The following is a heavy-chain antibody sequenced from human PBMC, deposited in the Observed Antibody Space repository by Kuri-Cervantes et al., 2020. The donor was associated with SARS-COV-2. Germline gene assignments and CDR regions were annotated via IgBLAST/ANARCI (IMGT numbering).Heavy chain of an antibody. V-gene: IGHV2-5*05. CDR2: IYWDDDK. CDR3: AHRDPSIAATDAFDI. CDR1: GFSLSISGVG. J-gene: IGHJ3*02. Sequence: SGPTLVKPTQTLTLTCTFSGFSLSISGVGVGWIRQPPGKALEWLALIYWDDDKRYGPSLKSRLTITKDTSKNQVVLTMTNMDPVDTATYYCAHRDPSIAATDAFDIWGQGTMVTVSS. D-gene: IGHD6-6*01.